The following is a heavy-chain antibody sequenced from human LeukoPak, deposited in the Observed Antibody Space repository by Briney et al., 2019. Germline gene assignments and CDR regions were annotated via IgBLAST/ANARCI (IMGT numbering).Heavy chain of an antibody. CDR3: AKTGPGSGWSRYYFDF. CDR2: IYGGGSGST. V-gene: IGHV3-23*01. CDR1: GFTFSKYT. Sequence: GGSLRLSCVASGFTFSKYTMSWVRQAPGKGLEWVSGIYGGGSGSTFYAESVKGRFTISRDNSKNTLYLQMNSLRDEDTAIYYCAKTGPGSGWSRYYFDFWGQGTLVTVSS. D-gene: IGHD6-19*01. J-gene: IGHJ4*02.